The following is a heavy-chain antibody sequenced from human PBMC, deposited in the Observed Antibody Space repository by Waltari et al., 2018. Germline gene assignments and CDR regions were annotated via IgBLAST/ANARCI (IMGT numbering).Heavy chain of an antibody. CDR2: IYHRGST. CDR3: ARQYCSTSSCHFDY. J-gene: IGHJ4*02. Sequence: QVQLQESRPGLVTPSDPLSLSFAVSRYSISSVYYLGWLRQPPGKGLEWLATIYHRGSTYYDPSLKSRVTISLDTSKNQFSLKVSSVTAADTAVYYCARQYCSTSSCHFDYWGQGTLVTVSS. CDR1: RYSISSVYY. V-gene: IGHV4-38-2*01. D-gene: IGHD2-2*01.